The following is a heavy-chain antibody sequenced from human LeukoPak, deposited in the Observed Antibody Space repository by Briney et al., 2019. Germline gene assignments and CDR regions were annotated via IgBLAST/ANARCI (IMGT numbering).Heavy chain of an antibody. CDR3: ARTLYGGNSAVFNY. J-gene: IGHJ4*02. V-gene: IGHV1-46*01. D-gene: IGHD4-23*01. Sequence: ASVNVSCKASGYTFSSYSMYWVRQAPGQGLEWMGIINPSGGSTSYAQKFQGRVTMTRDMSTSTVYMELSSLRSEDTAVYYCARTLYGGNSAVFNYWGQGTLVTVSS. CDR1: GYTFSSYS. CDR2: INPSGGST.